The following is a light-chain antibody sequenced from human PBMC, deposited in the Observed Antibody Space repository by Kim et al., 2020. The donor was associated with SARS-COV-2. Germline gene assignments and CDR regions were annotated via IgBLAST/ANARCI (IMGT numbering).Light chain of an antibody. Sequence: SPGERATLSCRASQGLSSFSLAWYRQKPGQAPRLLIYGAFRRATGIPDRFSGSGSGTDFTLTITRLEPEDFAVYYCQQYGTSPWTFGQGTKVDIK. CDR2: GAF. CDR1: QGLSSFS. CDR3: QQYGTSPWT. V-gene: IGKV3-20*01. J-gene: IGKJ1*01.